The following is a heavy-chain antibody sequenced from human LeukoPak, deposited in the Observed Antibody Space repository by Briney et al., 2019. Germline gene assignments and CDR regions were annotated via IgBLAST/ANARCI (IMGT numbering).Heavy chain of an antibody. J-gene: IGHJ3*02. D-gene: IGHD3-3*01. CDR2: MNPNSGNT. Sequence: ASVKVSCKASGYTFTSYDIHWVRQATGQGLEWMGWMNPNSGNTGYAQKFQGRVTMTRNTSISTAYMELSSLRSEDTAVYYCARVYRYGFWSGYYTPLQWDAFDIWGQGTMVTVSS. CDR3: ARVYRYGFWSGYYTPLQWDAFDI. CDR1: GYTFTSYD. V-gene: IGHV1-8*01.